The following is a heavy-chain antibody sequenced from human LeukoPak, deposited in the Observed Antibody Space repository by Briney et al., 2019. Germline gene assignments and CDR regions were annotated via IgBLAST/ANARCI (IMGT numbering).Heavy chain of an antibody. CDR1: GGSISSYY. Sequence: SETLSLTCTVSGGSISSYYWSWIRQPPGKGLEWIGYIYHSGSTNYNPSLKSRVTISVDTSKNQFSLKLSSVTAADTAVYYCARGGYYGSGNDFRFDPWGQGTLVTVSS. J-gene: IGHJ5*02. V-gene: IGHV4-59*01. CDR2: IYHSGST. CDR3: ARGGYYGSGNDFRFDP. D-gene: IGHD3-10*01.